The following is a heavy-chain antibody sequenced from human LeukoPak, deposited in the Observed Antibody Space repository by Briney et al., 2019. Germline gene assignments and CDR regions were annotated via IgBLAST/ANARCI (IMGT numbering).Heavy chain of an antibody. V-gene: IGHV3-49*03. CDR3: TRGFRRYCSGGSCYELPDY. Sequence: GGSLRLSCTASGFTFGDYAMSWFRQAPGKGLEWVGFIRSKAYGGTTEYAASVKGRFTISRDDSKSIAYLQMNSLKTEDTAVYYCTRGFRRYCSGGSCYELPDYWGQRTLVTVSS. CDR1: GFTFGDYA. CDR2: IRSKAYGGTT. J-gene: IGHJ4*02. D-gene: IGHD2-15*01.